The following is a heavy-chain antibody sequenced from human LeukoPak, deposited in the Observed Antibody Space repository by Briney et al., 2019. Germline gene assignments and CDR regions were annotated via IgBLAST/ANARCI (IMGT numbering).Heavy chain of an antibody. D-gene: IGHD1-26*01. CDR1: GFTFSSYA. CDR3: ARDAPYSGSFPKNAFDV. J-gene: IGHJ3*01. CDR2: ISSGSSYI. V-gene: IGHV3-21*01. Sequence: GGSLRLSCAASGFTFSSYAMHWVRQAPGKGLERVSSISSGSSYIFYADSVEARFTTSRDNAKNSLYLQMNSLRAEDTAVYFCARDAPYSGSFPKNAFDVWGQGTMVTVSS.